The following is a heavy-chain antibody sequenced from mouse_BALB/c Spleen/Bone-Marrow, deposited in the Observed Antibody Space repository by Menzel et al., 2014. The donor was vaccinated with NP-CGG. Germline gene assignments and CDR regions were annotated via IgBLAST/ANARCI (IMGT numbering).Heavy chain of an antibody. J-gene: IGHJ3*01. D-gene: IGHD2-14*01. Sequence: VKLVESGPQLVRPGASVKISCKASGYSFTTYWMHWVKQRPGQGLEWIGVIDPSDSETILNQKFKDKATLTGDKSSGTAYVQLRSPTSEDSAVYYCTGGVLFAYWGQGTLVTVSA. CDR2: IDPSDSET. CDR1: GYSFTTYW. V-gene: IGHV1S126*01. CDR3: TGGVLFAY.